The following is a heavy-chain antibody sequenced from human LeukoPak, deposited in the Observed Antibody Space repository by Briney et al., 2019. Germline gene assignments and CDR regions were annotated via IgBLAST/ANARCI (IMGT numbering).Heavy chain of an antibody. V-gene: IGHV3-23*01. J-gene: IGHJ3*01. CDR1: GIPFSSYG. CDR2: ISCSGGST. CDR3: GIRSTVRGVHCDAFDL. Sequence: GSLGLSYAASGIPFSSYGMSWVRPAPGKGLGWVSTISCSGGSTYYPDFVKGRVTISRDNSKKTLYLQMNSLKDEDTALYYFGIRSTVRGVHCDAFDLWGQGTIVTVSS. D-gene: IGHD3-10*01.